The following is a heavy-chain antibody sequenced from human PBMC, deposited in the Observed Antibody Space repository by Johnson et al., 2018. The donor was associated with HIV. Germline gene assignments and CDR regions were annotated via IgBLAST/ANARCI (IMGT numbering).Heavy chain of an antibody. Sequence: VQLVESGGGLVQPGGSLRLSCAASGIIVTGNFMSWVRQAPGKGLEWVSVINAGGDTYYADSVKGRFTISRDRSKNTVSLQMNSLRVEDTAVYYCASLVGSSSGEAFDIWGQGTMVTVSS. V-gene: IGHV3-66*02. CDR1: GIIVTGNF. CDR3: ASLVGSSSGEAFDI. D-gene: IGHD6-6*01. J-gene: IGHJ3*02. CDR2: INAGGDT.